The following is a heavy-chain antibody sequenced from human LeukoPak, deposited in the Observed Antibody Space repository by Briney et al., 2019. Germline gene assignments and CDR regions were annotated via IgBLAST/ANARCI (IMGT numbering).Heavy chain of an antibody. Sequence: GRSLRLSCAASGFTFDDYAMHWVRQAPGKGLEWVSGISWNSGSIGYADSVKGRFTISRDNAKNSLYLQMNSLRAEDTAVYYCARVPSTCYYYYMDVWGKGTTVTVSS. CDR2: ISWNSGSI. CDR3: ARVPSTCYYYYMDV. V-gene: IGHV3-9*01. CDR1: GFTFDDYA. J-gene: IGHJ6*03.